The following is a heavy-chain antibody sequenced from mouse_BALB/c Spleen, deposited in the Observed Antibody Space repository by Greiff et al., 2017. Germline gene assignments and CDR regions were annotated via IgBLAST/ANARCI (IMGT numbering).Heavy chain of an antibody. CDR2: ISSGGSYT. CDR3: ARVYYGYGYFDY. CDR1: GFTFSSYT. V-gene: IGHV5-6-4*01. Sequence: EVMLVESGGGLVKPGGSLKLSCAASGFTFSSYTMSWVRQTPEKRLEWVATISSGGSYTYYPDSMKGRFTISRDNAKNTLYLQMNSLQTDDTAMYYCARVYYGYGYFDYWGQGTTLTVSS. D-gene: IGHD1-2*01. J-gene: IGHJ2*01.